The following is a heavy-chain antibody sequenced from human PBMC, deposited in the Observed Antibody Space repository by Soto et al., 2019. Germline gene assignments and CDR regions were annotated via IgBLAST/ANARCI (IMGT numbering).Heavy chain of an antibody. CDR3: ARHSGYSGYDYYYYYYGMDV. D-gene: IGHD5-12*01. V-gene: IGHV4-59*08. J-gene: IGHJ6*02. CDR1: GGSISSYY. CDR2: IYYSGST. Sequence: PSETLSLTCTVSGGSISSYYWSWIRQPPGKGLEWIGYIYYSGSTNYNPSFKSRVTISVDTSKNHFSLKLNSVTAADTAVYYCARHSGYSGYDYYYYYYGMDVWGQGTTVTVSS.